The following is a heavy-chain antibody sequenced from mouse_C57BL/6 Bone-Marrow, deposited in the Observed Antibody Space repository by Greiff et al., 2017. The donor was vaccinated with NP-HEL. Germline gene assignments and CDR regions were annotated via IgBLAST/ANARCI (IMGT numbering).Heavy chain of an antibody. CDR2: IYPGDGDT. V-gene: IGHV1-82*01. CDR1: GYAFSSSW. J-gene: IGHJ3*01. D-gene: IGHD1-1*01. CDR3: ARSYYYGSSVAWFAY. Sequence: VQLQQSGPELVKPGASVKISCKASGYAFSSSWMNWVKQRPGTGLEWIGRIYPGDGDTNYNGKFKGKATLTADKSSSTAYMQLSSLTSEDSAVYFCARSYYYGSSVAWFAYWGQGTLVTVSA.